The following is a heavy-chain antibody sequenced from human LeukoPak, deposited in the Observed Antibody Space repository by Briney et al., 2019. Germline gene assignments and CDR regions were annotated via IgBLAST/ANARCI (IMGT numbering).Heavy chain of an antibody. D-gene: IGHD6-6*01. Sequence: PGGSLRLSCAASGFTFSSYGMHWVRQAPGKGLEWVAVISYDGSNKYYADSVKGRFTISRDNSKNTLYLQMNSLRAEDTAVYYCARETARHEYFDYWGQGTLVTVSS. CDR3: ARETARHEYFDY. V-gene: IGHV3-30*03. J-gene: IGHJ4*02. CDR1: GFTFSSYG. CDR2: ISYDGSNK.